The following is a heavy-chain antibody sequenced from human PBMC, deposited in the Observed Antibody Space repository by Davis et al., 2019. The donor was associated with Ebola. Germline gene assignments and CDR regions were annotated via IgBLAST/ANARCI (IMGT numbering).Heavy chain of an antibody. D-gene: IGHD6-19*01. V-gene: IGHV3-53*01. Sequence: PGGSLRLSCAPSGFTVSSNYMSWVRQAPGKGLEWVSVIYSGGSTYYADSVKGRFTISRHNAKNSLYLQMNSLRAEDTAVYYCARDLRCSSGCPVDYWGQGTLVTVSS. J-gene: IGHJ4*02. CDR2: IYSGGST. CDR3: ARDLRCSSGCPVDY. CDR1: GFTVSSNY.